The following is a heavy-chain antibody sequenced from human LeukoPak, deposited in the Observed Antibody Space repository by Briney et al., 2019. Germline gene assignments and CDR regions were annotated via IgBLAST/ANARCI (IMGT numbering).Heavy chain of an antibody. J-gene: IGHJ3*02. D-gene: IGHD7-27*01. CDR1: GFPVSTSY. Sequence: GGSLRLSCAASGFPVSTSYMTWVRQAAGKGLEWVSVIYRGGTTYYADSVQGRFTISRHNSENTLYLQMSSLRTEDTAMYYCARRPNWEDAFDIWGQGTVVTVSS. V-gene: IGHV3-53*04. CDR2: IYRGGTT. CDR3: ARRPNWEDAFDI.